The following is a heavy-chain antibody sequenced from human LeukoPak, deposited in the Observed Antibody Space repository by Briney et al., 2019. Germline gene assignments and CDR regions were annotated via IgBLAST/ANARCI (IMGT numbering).Heavy chain of an antibody. CDR1: GGSISSYY. V-gene: IGHV4-4*07. Sequence: SETLSLTCTVSGGSISSYYWSWIRQPAGKGLEWIGRIYTSGSTNYNPSLKSRVTMSVDTSKNQFSLKLSSVTAADTAVYYCASLMYSSSWEYYFDYWGQGTLVTVSS. CDR3: ASLMYSSSWEYYFDY. CDR2: IYTSGST. D-gene: IGHD6-13*01. J-gene: IGHJ4*02.